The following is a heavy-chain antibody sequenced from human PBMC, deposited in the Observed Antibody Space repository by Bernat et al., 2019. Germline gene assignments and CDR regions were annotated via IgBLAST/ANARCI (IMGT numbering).Heavy chain of an antibody. CDR1: GFTFSSYA. D-gene: IGHD2-21*02. J-gene: IGHJ4*02. V-gene: IGHV3-30-3*01. Sequence: VQLLESGGGFVQPGGSLRLSCAASGFTFSSYAMHWVRQAPGKGLEWVAVISYDGSNKYYADSVKGRFTISRDNSKNTLYLQMNSLRAEDTAVYYCARAYLSIVVVTAIGDLVPGDWGQGTLVTVSS. CDR2: ISYDGSNK. CDR3: ARAYLSIVVVTAIGDLVPGD.